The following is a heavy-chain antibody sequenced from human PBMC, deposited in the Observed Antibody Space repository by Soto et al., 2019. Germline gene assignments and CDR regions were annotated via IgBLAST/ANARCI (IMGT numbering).Heavy chain of an antibody. CDR2: IWNDASNK. V-gene: IGHV3-33*01. Sequence: GGSLRLSCAASGFMFSGFGIHWVRQAPGKGLEWVAVIWNDASNKDYADSVKGRCTISRDNSKNTLYLQMNSLRAEDTAVYYCVRDRVTIFGVVTDYYYGMDVWGQGTTVTVS. D-gene: IGHD3-3*01. CDR1: GFMFSGFG. J-gene: IGHJ6*02. CDR3: VRDRVTIFGVVTDYYYGMDV.